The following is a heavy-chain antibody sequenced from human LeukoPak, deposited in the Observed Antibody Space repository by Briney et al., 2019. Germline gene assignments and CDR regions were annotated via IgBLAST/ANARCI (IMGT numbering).Heavy chain of an antibody. J-gene: IGHJ5*02. Sequence: PGGSLRLSCAASGFTFSSYAMSWVRQAPGKGLEWVSAISGSGGSTYYADSVKGRFTISRDNSKHTLYLQMNSLRAEDTAVYYCAKREYGDYNNWFDPWGQGTLVTVSS. V-gene: IGHV3-23*01. CDR2: ISGSGGST. D-gene: IGHD4-17*01. CDR3: AKREYGDYNNWFDP. CDR1: GFTFSSYA.